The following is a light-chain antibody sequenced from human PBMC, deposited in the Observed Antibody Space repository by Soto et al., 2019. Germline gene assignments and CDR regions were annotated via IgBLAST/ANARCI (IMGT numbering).Light chain of an antibody. CDR2: EGS. CDR1: SSDVGSYNL. CDR3: CSYAGSSTFV. Sequence: QSVLTQPASVSGSPGQSITISCPGTSSDVGSYNLVSWYQQHPGKAPKLMIYEGSKRPPGVSNRFSGSKSGNTASLTISGLQAEDEADYYCCSYAGSSTFVFGTGTKVTDL. V-gene: IGLV2-23*01. J-gene: IGLJ1*01.